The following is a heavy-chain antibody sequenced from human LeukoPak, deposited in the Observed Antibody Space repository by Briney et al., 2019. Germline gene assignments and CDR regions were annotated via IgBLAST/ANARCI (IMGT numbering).Heavy chain of an antibody. CDR1: GYTFTGYY. J-gene: IGHJ6*04. D-gene: IGHD6-19*01. Sequence: ASVKVSCKASGYTFTGYYMHWVRQAPGQGLEWMGWINPNSGGTNYAQKFQGRVTMTSDTSISTAYMELSRLRSDDTAVYYCARGYSSGWYMDVWGKGTTVTVSS. CDR3: ARGYSSGWYMDV. CDR2: INPNSGGT. V-gene: IGHV1-2*02.